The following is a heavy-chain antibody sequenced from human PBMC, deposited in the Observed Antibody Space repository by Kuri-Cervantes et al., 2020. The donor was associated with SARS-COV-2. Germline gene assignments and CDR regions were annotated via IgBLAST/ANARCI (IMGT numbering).Heavy chain of an antibody. D-gene: IGHD3-22*01. Sequence: GESLKISCAASGFTFSSYAMSWVRQAPGKGLEWVPSISSSSSYIYYADSVKGRFTISRDNAKNSLYLQMNSLRAEDTAVYYCARDGVLYYYDSSFSSDFDYWGQGTLVTVSS. J-gene: IGHJ4*02. CDR3: ARDGVLYYYDSSFSSDFDY. V-gene: IGHV3-21*01. CDR1: GFTFSSYA. CDR2: ISSSSSYI.